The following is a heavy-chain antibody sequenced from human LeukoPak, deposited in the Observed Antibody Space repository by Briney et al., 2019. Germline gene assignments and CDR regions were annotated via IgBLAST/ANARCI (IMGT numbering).Heavy chain of an antibody. V-gene: IGHV3-23*01. CDR2: SSASGETT. D-gene: IGHD2-2*01. CDR3: ARGWVSKGYFDH. Sequence: GGSLRLSCAASGFTSSSYAVSWVRQAPGKGLEWVSASSASGETTYYADSAKGRFTISRDNSKSTVYLQMNSLRAEDTAVYYCARGWVSKGYFDHWGQGTLVTVSS. CDR1: GFTSSSYA. J-gene: IGHJ4*02.